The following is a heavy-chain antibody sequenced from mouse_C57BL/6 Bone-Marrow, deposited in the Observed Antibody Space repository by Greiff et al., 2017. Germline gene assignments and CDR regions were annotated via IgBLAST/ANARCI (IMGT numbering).Heavy chain of an antibody. J-gene: IGHJ4*01. CDR3: ARWGSTRAMDY. D-gene: IGHD6-1*01. CDR1: GYTFTSYG. Sequence: VKLQESGAELARPGASVKLSCKASGYTFTSYGISWVKQRTGQGLEWIGEIYPRSGNTYYNEKFKGKATLTADKSSSTAYMELRSLTSEDTAGYFCARWGSTRAMDYWGQGTSVTVSS. V-gene: IGHV1-81*01. CDR2: IYPRSGNT.